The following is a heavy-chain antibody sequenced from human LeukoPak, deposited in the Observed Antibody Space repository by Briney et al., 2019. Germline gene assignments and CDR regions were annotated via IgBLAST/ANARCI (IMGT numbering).Heavy chain of an antibody. CDR2: INHSGST. D-gene: IGHD2-21*01. Sequence: SETLSLTCAVYGGSFSGYYWSWIRQPPGKGLEWIGEINHSGSTNYNPSLKSRVTISVDTSKNQFSLKLSSVTAADTAVYYCARAKTFQGLWAFEIWGQGTMVTVSS. J-gene: IGHJ3*02. V-gene: IGHV4-34*01. CDR3: ARAKTFQGLWAFEI. CDR1: GGSFSGYY.